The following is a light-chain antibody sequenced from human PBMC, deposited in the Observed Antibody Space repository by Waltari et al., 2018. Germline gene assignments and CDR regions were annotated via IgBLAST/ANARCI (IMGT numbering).Light chain of an antibody. CDR3: CSYAVSSTSV. CDR1: SRDVGSSYL. V-gene: IGLV2-23*02. Sequence: SALTQPASLSGSPGPSITISCPGTSRDVGSSYLVSRYQQHPGQAPKLRLYEVSKRPSGVYKRFSGSKAGNTAPLTLSGLQAEDEAEYYCCSYAVSSTSVFGTGTKVTVL. J-gene: IGLJ1*01. CDR2: EVS.